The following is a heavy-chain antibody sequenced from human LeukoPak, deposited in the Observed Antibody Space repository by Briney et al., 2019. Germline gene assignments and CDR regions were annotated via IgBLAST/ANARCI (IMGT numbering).Heavy chain of an antibody. CDR2: INHSGST. D-gene: IGHD3-10*02. CDR1: GGSFSGYY. CDR3: ARSVRKDFDY. Sequence: SETLSLTCTVYGGSFSGYYWSWIRQPPGKGLEWIGEINHSGSTNYNPSLKSRVTISVDTSKNQFSLKLSSVTAADTAVYYCARSVRKDFDYWGQGTLVTVSS. V-gene: IGHV4-34*01. J-gene: IGHJ4*02.